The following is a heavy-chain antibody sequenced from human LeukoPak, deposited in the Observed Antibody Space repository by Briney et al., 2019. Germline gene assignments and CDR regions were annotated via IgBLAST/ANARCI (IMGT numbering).Heavy chain of an antibody. J-gene: IGHJ5*02. CDR1: GFTFSSYS. CDR3: ARDHCSSTSCYTGPNWFDP. V-gene: IGHV3-21*01. Sequence: GESLKISCAASGFTFSSYSMNWVRQAPGKGLEWVSSISSSSSYIYYADSVKGRFTISRDNAKNSLYLQMNSLRAEDTAVYYCARDHCSSTSCYTGPNWFDPWGQGTLVTVSS. CDR2: ISSSSSYI. D-gene: IGHD2-2*02.